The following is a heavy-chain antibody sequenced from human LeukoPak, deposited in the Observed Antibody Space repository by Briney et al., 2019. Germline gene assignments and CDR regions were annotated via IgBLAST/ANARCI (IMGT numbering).Heavy chain of an antibody. Sequence: VGSLRLSCAASGFTFSSYEMNWVRQAPGKWLEWVSYISSSGSTIYYADSVKGRFTISRDNAKNSLYLQMNSLRAEDTAVYYCARDGKYYDILTGYYNVPYFDYWGQGTLVTVSS. CDR1: GFTFSSYE. V-gene: IGHV3-48*03. CDR3: ARDGKYYDILTGYYNVPYFDY. J-gene: IGHJ4*02. CDR2: ISSSGSTI. D-gene: IGHD3-9*01.